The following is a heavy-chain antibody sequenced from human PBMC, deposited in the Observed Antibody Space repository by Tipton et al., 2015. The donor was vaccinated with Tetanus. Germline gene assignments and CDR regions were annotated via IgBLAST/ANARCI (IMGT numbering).Heavy chain of an antibody. Sequence: LRLSCTVSGGSISSYYWSWIRQPPGKGLEWIGYIYYSGSTNYNPSVASRATVSIDMSKNQFSLRLTSATAADTAVYYCARDRITGPTGRYYAMDVWGQGTTVTVSS. CDR3: ARDRITGPTGRYYAMDV. J-gene: IGHJ6*01. V-gene: IGHV4-59*01. CDR1: GGSISSYY. CDR2: IYYSGST. D-gene: IGHD1-7*01.